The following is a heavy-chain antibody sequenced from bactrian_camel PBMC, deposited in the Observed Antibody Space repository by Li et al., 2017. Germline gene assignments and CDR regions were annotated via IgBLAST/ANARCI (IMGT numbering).Heavy chain of an antibody. CDR1: GFMFSRNF. CDR3: TKGDQAAWSMFRRMGY. Sequence: VQLVESGGGLVQPGESLRLSCSASGFMFSRNFLLWVRQAPGKGIEWVASVSTDVTSTYYADSVKGRFTISRDDATATLYLQMNSLEPEDTAMYYCTKGDQAAWSMFRRMGYRGQGTQVTVS. CDR2: VSTDVTST. V-gene: IGHV3S1*01. D-gene: IGHD3*01. J-gene: IGHJ4*01.